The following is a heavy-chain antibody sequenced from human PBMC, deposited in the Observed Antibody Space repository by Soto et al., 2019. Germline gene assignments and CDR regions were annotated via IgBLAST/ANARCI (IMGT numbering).Heavy chain of an antibody. Sequence: KQSQTLSLTWAISGDSVSSNSAAWNWIRQSPSRGLEWLGRTYYRSKWYNDYAVSVKSRITINPDTSKNQFSLQLNSVTPEDTAVYYCAKGYSIRATYYYGMDVWGQGTTVTVSS. CDR2: TYYRSKWYN. CDR3: AKGYSIRATYYYGMDV. V-gene: IGHV6-1*01. D-gene: IGHD6-13*01. J-gene: IGHJ6*02. CDR1: GDSVSSNSAA.